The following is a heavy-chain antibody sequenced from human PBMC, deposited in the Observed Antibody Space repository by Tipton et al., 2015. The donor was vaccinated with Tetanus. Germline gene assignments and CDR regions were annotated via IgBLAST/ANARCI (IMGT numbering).Heavy chain of an antibody. CDR3: AREVPAAGHFDS. Sequence: TLSLTCTVSGVSVRSYYWSWIRQSPDKGLEWLGDVIYDGTSYYNPSLNSRVTISVDTSKNQFSLKLSSVTAADTAIYYCAREVPAAGHFDSWGQGTLVTVSS. CDR2: VIYDGTS. CDR1: GVSVRSYY. D-gene: IGHD2-2*01. V-gene: IGHV4-59*02. J-gene: IGHJ4*02.